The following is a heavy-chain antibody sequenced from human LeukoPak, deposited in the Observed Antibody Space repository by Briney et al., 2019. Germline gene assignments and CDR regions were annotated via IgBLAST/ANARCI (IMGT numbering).Heavy chain of an antibody. V-gene: IGHV3-48*01. CDR2: ISGSGSSI. CDR1: GHNFNIYS. CDR3: ARQLDS. Sequence: PGGSLRLSCSASGHNFNIYSMHCARQAPGKGLEWVSYISGSGSSIYYADSVKGRFTISRDNAKNSLYLQMNSLRVEDTAVYYCARQLDSWGQGTLVTVSS. J-gene: IGHJ4*02.